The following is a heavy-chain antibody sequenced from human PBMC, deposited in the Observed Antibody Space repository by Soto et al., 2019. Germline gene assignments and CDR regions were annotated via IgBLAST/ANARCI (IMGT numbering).Heavy chain of an antibody. D-gene: IGHD6-25*01. Sequence: LSLTCTVSGGSISSGDYYWSWIRQPPGKGLEWIGYIYYSGSTYYNPSLKSRVTISVDTSKNQFSLKLSSVTAADTAVYYCAREAAPVYYGMDVWGQGTTVTVSS. J-gene: IGHJ6*02. CDR2: IYYSGST. CDR3: AREAAPVYYGMDV. CDR1: GGSISSGDYY. V-gene: IGHV4-30-4*01.